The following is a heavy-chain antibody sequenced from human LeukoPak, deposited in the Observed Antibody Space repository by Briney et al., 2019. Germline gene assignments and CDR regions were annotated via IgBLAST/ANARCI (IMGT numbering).Heavy chain of an antibody. CDR2: IYYSGST. CDR3: ARCLLRFFGADAFDI. D-gene: IGHD3-3*01. V-gene: IGHV4-31*03. CDR1: GGSISSGGYY. Sequence: PSQTLSLTCTVSGGSISSGGYYWSWIRQHPGKGLEWIGCIYYSGSTYYNPSLKSRVTISVDTSKNQFSLKLSSVTAADTAVYYCARCLLRFFGADAFDIWGQGTMVTVSS. J-gene: IGHJ3*02.